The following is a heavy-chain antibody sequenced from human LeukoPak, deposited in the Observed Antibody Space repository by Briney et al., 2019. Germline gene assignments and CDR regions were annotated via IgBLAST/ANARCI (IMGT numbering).Heavy chain of an antibody. V-gene: IGHV3-64*01. J-gene: IGHJ3*02. CDR3: ARVSTNDRRNAFDI. CDR2: ITGDGGYT. Sequence: PGGSLRLSCAASGFTFSTYVMQWVRQAPGKGLEYVSAITGDGGYTYYANSVKGRFTISRDNSKKTLYLQMDSLRADDMAVYYCARVSTNDRRNAFDIWGQGTMVTVSS. CDR1: GFTFSTYV. D-gene: IGHD2-8*01.